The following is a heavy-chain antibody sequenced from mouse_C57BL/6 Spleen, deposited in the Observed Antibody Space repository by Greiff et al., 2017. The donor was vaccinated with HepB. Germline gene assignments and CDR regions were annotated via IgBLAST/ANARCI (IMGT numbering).Heavy chain of an antibody. CDR3: AHTYYYGSSYGYFDV. D-gene: IGHD1-1*01. Sequence: DVQLQESGAELVKPGASVKLSCTASGFNIKDYYMHWVKQRTEQGLEWIGRIDPEDGETKYAPKFQGKATITADTSSNTAYLQLSSLTSEDTAVYYCAHTYYYGSSYGYFDVWGTGTTVTVSS. CDR2: IDPEDGET. V-gene: IGHV14-2*01. J-gene: IGHJ1*03. CDR1: GFNIKDYY.